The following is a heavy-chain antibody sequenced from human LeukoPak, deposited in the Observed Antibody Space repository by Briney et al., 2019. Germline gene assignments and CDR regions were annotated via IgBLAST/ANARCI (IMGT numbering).Heavy chain of an antibody. J-gene: IGHJ4*02. Sequence: GGSLRLSCAASGFTFSRYWMHWVRQAPGKGLVWVSRINSVGSSTSYADSVKGRFTISRDNAKNTLYLQMNSLRAEDTAVHYCARERTSGWDAFDFWGQGTLVTVSS. V-gene: IGHV3-74*01. CDR3: ARERTSGWDAFDF. D-gene: IGHD6-19*01. CDR1: GFTFSRYW. CDR2: INSVGSST.